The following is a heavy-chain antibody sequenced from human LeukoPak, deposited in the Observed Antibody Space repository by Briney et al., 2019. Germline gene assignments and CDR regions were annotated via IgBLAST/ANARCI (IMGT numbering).Heavy chain of an antibody. J-gene: IGHJ3*02. Sequence: SQTLSLTCTVSGGSISSYGYYWSRLRQHPGMGLVWIGNIYYSGSTYYNPSLKSRVTISVATSKNQLSLKLSSVTAADTAMYYCGREKMATIKAAFDIWGQGTMVTVSS. CDR3: GREKMATIKAAFDI. V-gene: IGHV4-31*03. CDR2: IYYSGST. D-gene: IGHD5-24*01. CDR1: GGSISSYGYY.